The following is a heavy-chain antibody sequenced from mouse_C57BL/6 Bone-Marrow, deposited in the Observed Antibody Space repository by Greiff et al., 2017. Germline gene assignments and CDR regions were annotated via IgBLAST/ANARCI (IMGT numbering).Heavy chain of an antibody. V-gene: IGHV3-6*01. CDR3: ATLYYYGSLFDY. J-gene: IGHJ2*01. Sequence: EVKLQESGPGLVKPSQSLSLTCSVTGYSITSGYYWNWIRQFPGNKLEWMGYISYDGSNNYNPSLKNRISITRDTSKNQFFLKLNSVTTEDTATYYCATLYYYGSLFDYWGQGTTLTVSS. CDR1: GYSITSGYY. D-gene: IGHD1-1*01. CDR2: ISYDGSN.